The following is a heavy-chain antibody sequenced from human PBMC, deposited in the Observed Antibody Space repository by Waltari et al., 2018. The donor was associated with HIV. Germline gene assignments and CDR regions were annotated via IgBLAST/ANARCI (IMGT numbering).Heavy chain of an antibody. V-gene: IGHV4-34*01. CDR2: KDHRGET. CDR3: ARGLGSRPFFRAYEP. D-gene: IGHD2-21*01. CDR1: GASFNDYF. Sequence: QVQLRQWGAGLLKPSATLSLTCAVYGASFNDYFWAWFRRSPEKGLEWIGEKDHRGETNYNPSFKSRVVISVDMSKNQFSLNLKSVTAADTAVYYCARGLGSRPFFRAYEPWGQGTLVTVSS. J-gene: IGHJ4*02.